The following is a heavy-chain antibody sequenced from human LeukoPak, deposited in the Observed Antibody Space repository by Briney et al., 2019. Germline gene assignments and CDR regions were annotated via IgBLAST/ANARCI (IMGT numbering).Heavy chain of an antibody. J-gene: IGHJ4*02. V-gene: IGHV3-30*18. D-gene: IGHD3-10*01. Sequence: GGSLRLSCAASGFTFSSYWMSWVRQAPGKGLEWVAVISYDGSNKYYADSVKGRFTISRDNSKNTLYLQMNSLRAEDTAVYYCAKKRLYYYGSSGLDYWGQGTLVTVSS. CDR1: GFTFSSYW. CDR2: ISYDGSNK. CDR3: AKKRLYYYGSSGLDY.